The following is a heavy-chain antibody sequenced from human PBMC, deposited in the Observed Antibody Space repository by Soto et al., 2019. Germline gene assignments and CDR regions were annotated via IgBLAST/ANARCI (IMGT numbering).Heavy chain of an antibody. Sequence: EVQLLESGGGLVQPGGSLRLSCAASGFTFSSYAMSWVRQAPGKGLEWVSAMSGSGGSTYYADSVKGRFTISRDNSKNILYQQMNSLRAEETAVYYCAKDANYDFWSGYPPTYYYYYMDVWGKGTTVTVSS. CDR2: MSGSGGST. V-gene: IGHV3-23*01. CDR3: AKDANYDFWSGYPPTYYYYYMDV. J-gene: IGHJ6*03. CDR1: GFTFSSYA. D-gene: IGHD3-3*01.